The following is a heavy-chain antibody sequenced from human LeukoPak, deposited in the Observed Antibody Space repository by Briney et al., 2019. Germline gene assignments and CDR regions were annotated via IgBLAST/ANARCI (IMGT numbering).Heavy chain of an antibody. CDR2: IKQDGNER. D-gene: IGHD3-3*01. J-gene: IGHJ6*02. V-gene: IGHV3-7*01. CDR1: GLTFNNYW. Sequence: GGSLRLSCAASGLTFNNYWMSWVRQAPGKGLEWVANIKQDGNERYYVDSVRGRFTISRDNARNSLYLQMNSLRAEDTAVYYCARELGHFDFWSRYYVHYHGMDVWGQGTTVTVSS. CDR3: ARELGHFDFWSRYYVHYHGMDV.